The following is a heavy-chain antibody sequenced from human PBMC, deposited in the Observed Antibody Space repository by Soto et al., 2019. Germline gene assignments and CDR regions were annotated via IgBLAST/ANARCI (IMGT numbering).Heavy chain of an antibody. CDR3: ARGRYGDY. D-gene: IGHD1-1*01. J-gene: IGHJ4*02. V-gene: IGHV1-18*01. Sequence: QVHLVQSGAEVKKPGASVKVSCKASGYTFTSYGITWVRQAPGQGLEWRGWISAHNGNTDYAQKLQGRVIVTRDTSPSTAYMELRSLIYDDTAVYYCARGRYGDYWGQGALVTVSS. CDR2: ISAHNGNT. CDR1: GYTFTSYG.